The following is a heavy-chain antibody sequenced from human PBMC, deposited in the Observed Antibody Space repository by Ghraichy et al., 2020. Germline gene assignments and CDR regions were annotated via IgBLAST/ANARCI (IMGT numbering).Heavy chain of an antibody. D-gene: IGHD5-12*01. CDR1: GDSVSSNSAA. J-gene: IGHJ5*02. CDR2: TYYRSKWYN. Sequence: SQTLSLTCAISGDSVSSNSAAWNWIRQSPWRGIEWLGRTYYRSKWYNDYAVSVKSRITINPDTSKNQFSLQLNSVTPEDTAVYYCAIDAGYSCYADNWFDPWGQGTLVTVSS. CDR3: AIDAGYSCYADNWFDP. V-gene: IGHV6-1*01.